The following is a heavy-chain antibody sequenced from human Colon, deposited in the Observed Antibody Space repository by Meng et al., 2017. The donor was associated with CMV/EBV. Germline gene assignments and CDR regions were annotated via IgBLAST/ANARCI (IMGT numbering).Heavy chain of an antibody. Sequence: GESLKISCAASGFTFSTYWMSWVRQAPGKGLEWVANIKQDGSENYYVDSVKGRLTISRDNAKNSLYPQMNSLRAEDTALYYCARDTAGDYWGQGTLVTVSS. CDR3: ARDTAGDY. CDR1: GFTFSTYW. J-gene: IGHJ4*02. CDR2: IKQDGSEN. V-gene: IGHV3-7*01. D-gene: IGHD5-18*01.